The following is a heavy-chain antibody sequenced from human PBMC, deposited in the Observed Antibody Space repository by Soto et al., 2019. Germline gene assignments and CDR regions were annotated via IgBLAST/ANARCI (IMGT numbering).Heavy chain of an antibody. CDR3: ARDVSSDTTGFRGYDL. CDR2: FIPIFVSA. D-gene: IGHD3-10*01. Sequence: QLHLVQSGAEVKKAGSSVKVSCKASGGTVSSYAITWLRQAPGKGLEWMGVFIPIFVSAHYAPKFQGRITITAYESTSTAYMELSGLTSEDTAIYYCARDVSSDTTGFRGYDLWGQGTQVTVSS. CDR1: GGTVSSYA. V-gene: IGHV1-69*01. J-gene: IGHJ4*02.